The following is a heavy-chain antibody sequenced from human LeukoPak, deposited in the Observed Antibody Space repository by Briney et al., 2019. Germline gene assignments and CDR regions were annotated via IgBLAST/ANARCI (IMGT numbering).Heavy chain of an antibody. CDR3: ARGGYYYGSGSRPQYWFDP. J-gene: IGHJ5*02. CDR2: INHSGST. V-gene: IGHV4-34*01. D-gene: IGHD3-10*01. Sequence: PSETLSLTCAVYGGSLSGYYWSWIRQPPGKGLEWIGEINHSGSTNYNPSLKSRVTISVDTSKNQFSLKLSSVTAADTAVYYCARGGYYYGSGSRPQYWFDPWGQGTLVTVSS. CDR1: GGSLSGYY.